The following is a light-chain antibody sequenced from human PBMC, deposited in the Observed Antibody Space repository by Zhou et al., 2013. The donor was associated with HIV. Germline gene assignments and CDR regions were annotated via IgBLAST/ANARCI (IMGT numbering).Light chain of an antibody. J-gene: IGLJ2*01. CDR3: SSYTSSSTVV. Sequence: QSALTQPASVSGSPGQSITISCTGTSSDVGGYNYVFWYQQHPGKVPKLMIYDVTDRPSGVSNRFSGSKSGNTASLTISGLQAEDEADYYCSSYTSSSTVVFGGGTKLTVL. CDR1: SSDVGGYNY. V-gene: IGLV2-14*03. CDR2: DVT.